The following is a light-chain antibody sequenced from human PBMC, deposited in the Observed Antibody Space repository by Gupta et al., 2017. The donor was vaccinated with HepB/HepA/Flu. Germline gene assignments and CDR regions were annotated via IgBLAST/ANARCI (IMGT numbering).Light chain of an antibody. Sequence: QSALTQPASVSGSPGPSITISCTGTSSDVGNYNFVSWFQQYPGKAPKLMICEVTKRPAGVSSRFSGSKSGNTASLTISGHQAEDEADYYCCSYAGSGTVIFGGGTKLTVL. CDR1: SSDVGNYNF. V-gene: IGLV2-23*02. CDR3: CSYAGSGTVI. J-gene: IGLJ2*01. CDR2: EVT.